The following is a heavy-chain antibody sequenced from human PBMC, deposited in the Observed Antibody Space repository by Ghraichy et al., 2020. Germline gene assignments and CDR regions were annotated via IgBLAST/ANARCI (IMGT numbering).Heavy chain of an antibody. J-gene: IGHJ4*02. Sequence: GESLNISCAASGFTFSTYALNWVRQAPGKGLEWVSGISKNGGSTYYADSVKGRFTISRDNSKSTLYLQMNSLRAEDTAIYYCGLITGTTGDFGYWGQGTLVTVSS. CDR3: GLITGTTGDFGY. V-gene: IGHV3-23*01. CDR1: GFTFSTYA. CDR2: ISKNGGST. D-gene: IGHD1-20*01.